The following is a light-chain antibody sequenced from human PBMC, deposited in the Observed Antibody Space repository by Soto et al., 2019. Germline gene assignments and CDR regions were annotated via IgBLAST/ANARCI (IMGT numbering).Light chain of an antibody. V-gene: IGKV3-15*01. J-gene: IGKJ1*01. Sequence: EIVLTQSPATLSLSPGERAILSCRASHSVSTALAWYQQKPGQAPRLLIYGASTRATGVPARFSGTGSGTEFTLTISSLQSEDFAVYYCQQYNDRWTFGQGTKVDIK. CDR3: QQYNDRWT. CDR1: HSVSTA. CDR2: GAS.